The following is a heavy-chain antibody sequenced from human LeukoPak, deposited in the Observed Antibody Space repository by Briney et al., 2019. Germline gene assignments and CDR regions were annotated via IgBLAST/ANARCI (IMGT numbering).Heavy chain of an antibody. CDR1: GYTLTELS. J-gene: IGHJ5*02. Sequence: GASVKVSCKVSGYTLTELSMHWVRQAPGKGLEWMGWINPNSGGTIYAQKFQGRVTMTRDTSISTAYMELSRLRSDDTAVYYCARESGSYYSWFDPWGQGTLVTVSS. V-gene: IGHV1-2*02. D-gene: IGHD1-26*01. CDR3: ARESGSYYSWFDP. CDR2: INPNSGGT.